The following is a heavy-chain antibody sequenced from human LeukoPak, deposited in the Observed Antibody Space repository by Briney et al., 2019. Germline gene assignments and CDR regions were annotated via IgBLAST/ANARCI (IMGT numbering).Heavy chain of an antibody. D-gene: IGHD5-18*01. CDR3: ARTTEGGYSYGYFYYYYMDV. CDR2: INHSGST. V-gene: IGHV4-34*01. Sequence: SETLSLTCAVYGGSFRGYYWSWIRQPPGKGLDWIGGINHSGSTNYNPSLKSRVTISVDTSKNQFFLKLSSVTAADTAVYYCARTTEGGYSYGYFYYYYMDVWGKGTTVTISS. CDR1: GGSFRGYY. J-gene: IGHJ6*03.